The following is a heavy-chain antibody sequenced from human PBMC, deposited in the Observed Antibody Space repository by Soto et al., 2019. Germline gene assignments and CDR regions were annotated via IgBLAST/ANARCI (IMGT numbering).Heavy chain of an antibody. CDR3: AVQDCTNDVCLEAAVTVGGALEY. CDR2: IWYDGSNK. J-gene: IGHJ4*02. V-gene: IGHV3-33*03. CDR1: GFTFSSYG. Sequence: GGSLRLSCAASGFTFSSYGMHWVRQAPGKGLEWVAVIWYDGSNKYYADSVKGRFTISRDNAKNTLYLQMDSLRVEDTAVYYCAVQDCTNDVCLEAAVTVGGALEYWGQGAHVTVSS. D-gene: IGHD2-8*01.